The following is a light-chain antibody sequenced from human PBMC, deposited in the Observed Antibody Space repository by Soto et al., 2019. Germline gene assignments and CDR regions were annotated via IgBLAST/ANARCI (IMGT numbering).Light chain of an antibody. Sequence: DIQMTQSPSTLSASVGDRVTITCRASQSINSWLAWYQQTPGKAPKLLIFDASNLETGVPSRFSGSGSGTDFTLTITSLQPDDFATYYCQQYNSYPSTFGQGTKVDIK. V-gene: IGKV1-5*01. CDR1: QSINSW. CDR3: QQYNSYPST. CDR2: DAS. J-gene: IGKJ1*01.